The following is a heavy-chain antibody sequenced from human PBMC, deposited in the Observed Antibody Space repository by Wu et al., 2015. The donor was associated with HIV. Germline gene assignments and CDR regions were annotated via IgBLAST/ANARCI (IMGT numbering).Heavy chain of an antibody. D-gene: IGHD3-22*01. CDR2: INPNSGDT. Sequence: QVQLVQSGAEMKKPGASVTVSCKASGYTFTGHFMHWVRQAPGQGLEWMGWINPNSGDTNYVQKFQGRVTMTRDTSISTVYMELSRLRSDDTAVYYCARGPYIDYYDSPADYSYMDVWGKGTNGHRLL. CDR1: GYTFTGHF. J-gene: IGHJ6*03. V-gene: IGHV1-2*02. CDR3: ARGPYIDYYDSPADYSYMDV.